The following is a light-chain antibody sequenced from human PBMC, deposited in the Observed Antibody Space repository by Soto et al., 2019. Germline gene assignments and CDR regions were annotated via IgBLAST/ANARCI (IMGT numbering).Light chain of an antibody. Sequence: QSALTQPASVSGSRGQSITISCTGTSSDVGGYNYVSWYQQHPGKAPKLMIYEVSNRPSGVSNRFSGSKSGNMASLTISGLQAEDEADYYCSSYTSSSPVVFGGGTKLTVL. J-gene: IGLJ2*01. CDR3: SSYTSSSPVV. V-gene: IGLV2-14*01. CDR2: EVS. CDR1: SSDVGGYNY.